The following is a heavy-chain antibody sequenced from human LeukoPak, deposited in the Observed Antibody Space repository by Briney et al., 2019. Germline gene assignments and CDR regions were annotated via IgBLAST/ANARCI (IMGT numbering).Heavy chain of an antibody. J-gene: IGHJ4*02. CDR1: GYTFPSYG. D-gene: IGHD5-12*01. Sequence: ASVEVSCKASGYTFPSYGISWVRRAPGQGLEWMGWISAYNGNTNYAQKVQGRVTMTTDTSTSTAYTELRSLRYDDTAVYYCARVGNSGYGFFDFWGQGTLVTVSS. V-gene: IGHV1-18*01. CDR3: ARVGNSGYGFFDF. CDR2: ISAYNGNT.